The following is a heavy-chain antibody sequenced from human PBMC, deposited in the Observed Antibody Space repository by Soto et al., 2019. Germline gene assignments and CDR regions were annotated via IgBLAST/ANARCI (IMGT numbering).Heavy chain of an antibody. V-gene: IGHV3-7*03. Sequence: EVQLVESGGGLVQPGGSLRLSCAASGFAFSTYWMSWVRQAPGQGLEWVATMNPDGSQEYYVDSVKGRFPVSRDNAKKSLYLQMNSLRDEDTAVYYCASGGWETPIWGQGTPVTASS. J-gene: IGHJ4*02. CDR2: MNPDGSQE. CDR3: ASGGWETPI. CDR1: GFAFSTYW. D-gene: IGHD1-26*01.